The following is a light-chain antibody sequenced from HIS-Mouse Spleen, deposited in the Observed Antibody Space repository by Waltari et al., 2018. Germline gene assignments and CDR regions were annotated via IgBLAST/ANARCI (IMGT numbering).Light chain of an antibody. J-gene: IGLJ3*02. CDR1: SSDVGSYNL. CDR3: CSYAGSSTLV. CDR2: EGS. V-gene: IGLV2-23*01. Sequence: PGQSITISCTGTSSDVGSYNLVSWYQQHPGKAPKLMIYEGSKRPSGVSNRFSGAKSGNTASLTISGLQAEDEADYYCCSYAGSSTLVFGGGTKLTVL.